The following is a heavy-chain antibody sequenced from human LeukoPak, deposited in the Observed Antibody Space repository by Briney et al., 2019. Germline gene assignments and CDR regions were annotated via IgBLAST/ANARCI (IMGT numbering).Heavy chain of an antibody. V-gene: IGHV3-49*04. J-gene: IGHJ4*02. CDR2: IQSKTYGEGT. CDR3: TASDHLYCSSSSCHFDY. CDR1: GFTLSNYA. D-gene: IGHD2-2*01. Sequence: GGSLRLSCAASGFTLSNYAMSWVRQAPGKGLEWVSFIQSKTYGEGTMYAASVRGRFTISRDDSRSTAYLQMNSLKTEDTAVYYCTASDHLYCSSSSCHFDYWGQGTLVTVAS.